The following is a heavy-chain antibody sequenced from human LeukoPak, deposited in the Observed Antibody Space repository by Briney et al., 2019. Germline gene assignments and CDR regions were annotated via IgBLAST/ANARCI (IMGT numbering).Heavy chain of an antibody. D-gene: IGHD6-19*01. V-gene: IGHV1-69*05. Sequence: SSVKVSCKASGGTFSSYAISWVRQAPGQGLEWMGGIIPIFGTANYAQKFQGRVTITTDESTSTAYMELSSLRSEDTAVYYCARGSVGGSGWSYWGQGNLVTVSS. J-gene: IGHJ4*02. CDR2: IIPIFGTA. CDR1: GGTFSSYA. CDR3: ARGSVGGSGWSY.